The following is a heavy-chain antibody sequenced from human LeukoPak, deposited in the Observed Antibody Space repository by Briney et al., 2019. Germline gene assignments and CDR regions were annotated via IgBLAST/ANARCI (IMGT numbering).Heavy chain of an antibody. V-gene: IGHV4-4*02. J-gene: IGHJ5*02. CDR1: GGPISSRSW. Sequence: PSETLSLTCAVSGGPISSRSWWSWVRQSSGKGLEWIGSIYYSGSTYYNPSLKSRVTISVDTSKNQFSLKLSSVTAADTAVYYCARRYRFYQLPKGWFDPWGQGTLVTVSS. CDR3: ARRYRFYQLPKGWFDP. D-gene: IGHD2-2*01. CDR2: IYYSGST.